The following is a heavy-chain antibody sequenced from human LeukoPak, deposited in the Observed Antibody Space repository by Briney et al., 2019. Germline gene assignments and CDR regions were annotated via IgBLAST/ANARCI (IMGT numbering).Heavy chain of an antibody. J-gene: IGHJ4*02. CDR2: INHSGST. D-gene: IGHD4/OR15-4a*01. Sequence: EAPSLTCVHHGGSPSVYYWTWIRHRPRDGVEWSSEINHSGSTNYTPSLKSRVTISVDTSKNQFSLKLSSVTAADTAVYYCARANLTHTYYFDYWGQGTLVTVSS. V-gene: IGHV4-34*01. CDR3: ARANLTHTYYFDY. CDR1: GGSPSVYY.